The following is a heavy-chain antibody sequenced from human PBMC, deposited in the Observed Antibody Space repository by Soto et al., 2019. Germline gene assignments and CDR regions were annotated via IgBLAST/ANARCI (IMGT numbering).Heavy chain of an antibody. V-gene: IGHV4-61*08. Sequence: SETLSLTCTVSGGSISSGGYYWSWIRQPPGKGLEWIGYIYYSGSTHYNPSLKSRVTISVDTSKNQFSLKLSSVTAADTAVYYCARNYGPGYTFDYWGQGTLVTVSS. CDR2: IYYSGST. D-gene: IGHD3-10*01. CDR1: GGSISSGGYY. J-gene: IGHJ4*02. CDR3: ARNYGPGYTFDY.